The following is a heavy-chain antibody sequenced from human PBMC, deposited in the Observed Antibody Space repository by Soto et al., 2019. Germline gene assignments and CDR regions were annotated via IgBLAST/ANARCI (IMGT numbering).Heavy chain of an antibody. Sequence: SETLSLTCSVSGGSISSYYWSWIRQPPGKGLEWIGYTYYSGSTHYNPSLKSRVTISVDTSKNQFSLKLSSVTAADTAVYCCARENYGDYGLDSWGQGTLVTVSS. V-gene: IGHV4-59*01. CDR2: TYYSGST. CDR1: GGSISSYY. D-gene: IGHD4-17*01. CDR3: ARENYGDYGLDS. J-gene: IGHJ4*02.